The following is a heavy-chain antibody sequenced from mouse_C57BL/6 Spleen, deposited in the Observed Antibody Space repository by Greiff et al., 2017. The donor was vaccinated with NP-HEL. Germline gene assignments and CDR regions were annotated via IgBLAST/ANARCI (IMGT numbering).Heavy chain of an antibody. CDR2: INYDGSST. V-gene: IGHV5-16*01. CDR3: ARDRKVTGTRFDYAMDY. J-gene: IGHJ4*01. D-gene: IGHD4-1*01. Sequence: EVMLVESEGGLVQPGSSMKLSCTASGFTFSDYYMAWVRQVPEKGLEWVANINYDGSSTYYLDSLKSRFIISRDNAKNILYLQMSSLKSEDTATYYCARDRKVTGTRFDYAMDYWGQGTSVTVSS. CDR1: GFTFSDYY.